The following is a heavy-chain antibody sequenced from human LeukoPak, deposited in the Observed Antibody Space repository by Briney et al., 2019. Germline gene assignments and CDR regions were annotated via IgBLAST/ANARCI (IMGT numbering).Heavy chain of an antibody. CDR3: ARAGIAAAGSVNWFDP. Sequence: SVKVSCKASGGTFSSYAISWVRQAPGQELEWMGGIIPIFGTANYAQKFQGRVTITADKSTSTAYMELSSLRSEDTAVYYCARAGIAAAGSVNWFDPWGQGTLVTVSS. D-gene: IGHD6-25*01. J-gene: IGHJ5*02. CDR2: IIPIFGTA. V-gene: IGHV1-69*06. CDR1: GGTFSSYA.